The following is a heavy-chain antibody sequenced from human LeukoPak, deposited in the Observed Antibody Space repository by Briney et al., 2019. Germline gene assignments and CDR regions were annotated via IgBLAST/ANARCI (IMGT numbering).Heavy chain of an antibody. CDR1: GGSISSYY. CDR3: ARGRPDYDAFDI. CDR2: IYTSGST. J-gene: IGHJ3*02. D-gene: IGHD6-6*01. V-gene: IGHV4-4*07. Sequence: SETLSLTCTVSGGSISSYYWSWIRQPAGKGLEWIGRIYTSGSTNYNPSLKSRVTMSVGTSKNQFSLKLSSVTAADTAVYYCARGRPDYDAFDIWGQGTMVTVSS.